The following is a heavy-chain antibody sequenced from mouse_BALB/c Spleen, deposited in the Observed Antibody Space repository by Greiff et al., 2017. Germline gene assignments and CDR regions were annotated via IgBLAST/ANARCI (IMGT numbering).Heavy chain of an antibody. V-gene: IGHV14-3*02. CDR2: IDPANGNT. J-gene: IGHJ4*01. Sequence: VQLQQSGAELVKPGASVKLSCTASGFNIKDTYMHWVKQRPEQGLEWIGRIDPANGNTKYDPKFQGKATITADTSSNTAYLQLSSLTSEDTAVYYCARNYRYGGYYAMDYWGQGTSVTVSS. D-gene: IGHD2-14*01. CDR3: ARNYRYGGYYAMDY. CDR1: GFNIKDTY.